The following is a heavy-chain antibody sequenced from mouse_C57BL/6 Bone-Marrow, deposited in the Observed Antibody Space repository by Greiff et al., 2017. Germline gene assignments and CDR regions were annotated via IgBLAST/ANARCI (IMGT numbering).Heavy chain of an antibody. Sequence: EVQLQQSGPELVKPGASVKISCKASGYSFTGYYMNWVKQSPEKSLEWIGEINPSTGGTTYTQKFKAKATLTVDKSSSTAYMQLKSLTSEDSAVYYCAREGGGTWHGLSMDYWGQGTSVTVSS. CDR1: GYSFTGYY. CDR2: INPSTGGT. J-gene: IGHJ4*01. V-gene: IGHV1-42*01. D-gene: IGHD1-1*02. CDR3: AREGGGTWHGLSMDY.